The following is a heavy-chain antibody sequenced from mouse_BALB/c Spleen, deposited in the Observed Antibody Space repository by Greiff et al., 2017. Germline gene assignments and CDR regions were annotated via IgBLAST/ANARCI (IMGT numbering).Heavy chain of an antibody. J-gene: IGHJ1*01. Sequence: VKLVESGPGLVAPSQSLSITCTASGFSLTDYGVSWVRQPPGKGLEWLGVIGGGGSTYYNSALNYRLSTSKDNSKLQVFLKMNSLQTDDRAMYYCAMDYYGGSYGYFDVWGEGTTVTVSS. V-gene: IGHV2-6-5*01. CDR1: GFSLTDYG. D-gene: IGHD1-1*01. CDR3: AMDYYGGSYGYFDV. CDR2: IGGGGST.